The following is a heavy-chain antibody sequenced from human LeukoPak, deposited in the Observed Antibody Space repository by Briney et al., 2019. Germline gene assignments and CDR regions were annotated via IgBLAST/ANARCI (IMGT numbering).Heavy chain of an antibody. D-gene: IGHD6-13*01. CDR2: ISYDGSNK. V-gene: IGHV3-30-3*01. Sequence: GGSLRLSCAASGCTFRSYAMHWVRQAPGKGLEWVAVISYDGSNKYYADSVKGRFTISRDNSKNTLYLQMNSLRAEDTAVYYCARDGAAAGTSYYGMDVWGQGTTVTVSS. CDR1: GCTFRSYA. J-gene: IGHJ6*02. CDR3: ARDGAAAGTSYYGMDV.